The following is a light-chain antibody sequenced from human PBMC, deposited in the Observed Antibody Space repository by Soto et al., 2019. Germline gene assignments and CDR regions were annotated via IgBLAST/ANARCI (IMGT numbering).Light chain of an antibody. CDR3: QQYDKFSHT. CDR2: DAS. Sequence: DIQMTQSPSTLSASIGDRVTITCRASEDINDWLAWYQQKPGNAPKFLIYDASTLQSGVPSRFSGSGSGTEFTLTISSLQPDDFATYYCQQYDKFSHTFGQGTKVDI. J-gene: IGKJ1*01. CDR1: EDINDW. V-gene: IGKV1-5*01.